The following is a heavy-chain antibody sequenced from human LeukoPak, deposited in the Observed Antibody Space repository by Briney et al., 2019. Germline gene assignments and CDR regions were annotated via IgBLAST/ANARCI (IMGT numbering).Heavy chain of an antibody. V-gene: IGHV4-59*08. J-gene: IGHJ5*02. CDR2: IYYSGST. D-gene: IGHD6-13*01. CDR1: GGSISSYY. Sequence: PSETLSLTCTVSGGSISSYYWSWIRQPPGKGLEWIGYIYYSGSTNYNPSLKSRVTISVDTSKNQFSLKLSSVTAADTAVYYCARRGSSSWTRAFWFDNWGQGTLVTVSS. CDR3: ARRGSSSWTRAFWFDN.